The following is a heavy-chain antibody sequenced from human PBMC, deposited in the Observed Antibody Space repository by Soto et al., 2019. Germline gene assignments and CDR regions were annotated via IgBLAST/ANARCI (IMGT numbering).Heavy chain of an antibody. CDR2: VSAYTGNT. D-gene: IGHD2-2*01. CDR1: GYTFTNFG. Sequence: QVQLVQSGAEVKKPGASVKVSCKASGYTFTNFGISWVRQAPGQGLEWMGWVSAYTGNTNYAQKFQGRVTMTTDTSMSTAYMELRSLRSDDTAVYYCARGPESRSTAYFDYWGQGTLATVSS. V-gene: IGHV1-18*01. CDR3: ARGPESRSTAYFDY. J-gene: IGHJ4*02.